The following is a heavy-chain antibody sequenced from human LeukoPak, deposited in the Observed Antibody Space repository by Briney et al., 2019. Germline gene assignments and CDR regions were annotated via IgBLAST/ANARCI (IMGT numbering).Heavy chain of an antibody. CDR3: ARVMEDPYDSSGYYNYYFDY. V-gene: IGHV3-66*01. Sequence: GGSLRLSCAASGFTVSSNYMSWVRQAPGKGLEWVSVIYSGGSTYYADSVKGRFTISRDNSKNTLYLQMNSLRAEDTAVYYCARVMEDPYDSSGYYNYYFDYWGQGTLVTVSS. D-gene: IGHD3-22*01. CDR1: GFTVSSNY. CDR2: IYSGGST. J-gene: IGHJ4*02.